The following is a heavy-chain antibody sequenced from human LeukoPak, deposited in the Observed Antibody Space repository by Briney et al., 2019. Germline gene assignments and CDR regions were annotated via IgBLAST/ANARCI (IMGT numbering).Heavy chain of an antibody. J-gene: IGHJ5*02. V-gene: IGHV1-2*02. D-gene: IGHD3-9*01. CDR2: INPNSGGT. CDR1: GYTFTGYY. CDR3: ATDRYYDILSGRRRPGSFDP. Sequence: ASVKVSCKASGYTFTGYYMHWVRQAPGQGLEWMGWINPNSGGTNYAQKFQGRVTMTEDTSTDTAYMELSSLRSEDTAVYYCATDRYYDILSGRRRPGSFDPWGQGTLVTVSS.